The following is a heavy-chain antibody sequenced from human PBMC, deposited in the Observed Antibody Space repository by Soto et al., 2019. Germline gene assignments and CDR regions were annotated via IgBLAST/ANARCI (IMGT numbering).Heavy chain of an antibody. J-gene: IGHJ6*03. Sequence: GGSLRLSCAASGFTFSSYGMHWVRQAPGKGLEWVAVIWYDGSNKYYADSVKGRFTISRDNSKNTLYLQMNSLRAEDTAVYYCARDSVGGSWYAYYMDVWGKGTTVTVSS. CDR2: IWYDGSNK. CDR1: GFTFSSYG. V-gene: IGHV3-33*01. D-gene: IGHD6-13*01. CDR3: ARDSVGGSWYAYYMDV.